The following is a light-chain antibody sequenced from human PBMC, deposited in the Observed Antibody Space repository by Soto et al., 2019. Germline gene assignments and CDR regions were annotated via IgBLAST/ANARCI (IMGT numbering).Light chain of an antibody. Sequence: EIVMTQSPATLSVSPGERATLSCRASQSVSSNLAWYQQKPGQAPRLLIYGASTRATGIPARFSGSGSGTEFTLTISSLQSEDYAFYYCQQYNNWPPYTFGQGTKVEIK. CDR3: QQYNNWPPYT. CDR2: GAS. CDR1: QSVSSN. J-gene: IGKJ2*01. V-gene: IGKV3-15*01.